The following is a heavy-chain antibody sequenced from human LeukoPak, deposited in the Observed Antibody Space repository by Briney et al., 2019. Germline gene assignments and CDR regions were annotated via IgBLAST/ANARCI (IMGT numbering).Heavy chain of an antibody. Sequence: RGSLRLSCAASGFTFSNYGMHWVRQAPGKGLEWVVVIPYDGKNNNYADSVKGRFTISRDNSKNTLYLQMNSLRAEDTAVYYCANGYYYGSGSYYKEAFDIWGQGTMVTVSS. D-gene: IGHD3-10*01. CDR2: IPYDGKNN. J-gene: IGHJ3*02. V-gene: IGHV3-30*18. CDR3: ANGYYYGSGSYYKEAFDI. CDR1: GFTFSNYG.